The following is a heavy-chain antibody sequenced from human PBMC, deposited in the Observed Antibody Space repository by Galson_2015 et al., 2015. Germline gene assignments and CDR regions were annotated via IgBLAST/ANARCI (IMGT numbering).Heavy chain of an antibody. V-gene: IGHV1-2*04. CDR1: GYTFTGYY. J-gene: IGHJ4*02. CDR2: INPNNGGT. D-gene: IGHD6-19*01. Sequence: SVKVSCKASGYTFTGYYLHWVRQAPGQGLEWMGRINPNNGGTNYAQKFQGWVTMTRDTSISTAYMELSRLRSDDTAVYYCARVGPVAGSPYDYWGQGTLVTVSS. CDR3: ARVGPVAGSPYDY.